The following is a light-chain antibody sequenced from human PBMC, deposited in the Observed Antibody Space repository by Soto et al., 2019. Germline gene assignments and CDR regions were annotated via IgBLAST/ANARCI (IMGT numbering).Light chain of an antibody. J-gene: IGKJ4*02. V-gene: IGKV3-11*01. CDR2: DAS. CDR3: QQRSGWPLT. Sequence: EIVLTQSPATLSLSPGERATLSCRASQSVSSHLFWYQQKAGQVPRLLIYDASNRVTGIPARFGGSGSGTDFTLTISGLEPEDFAVYYCQQRSGWPLTVRGGTKLEIK. CDR1: QSVSSH.